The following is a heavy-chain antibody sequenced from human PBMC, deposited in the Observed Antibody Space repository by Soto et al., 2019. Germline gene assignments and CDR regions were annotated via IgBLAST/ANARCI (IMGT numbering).Heavy chain of an antibody. CDR1: GGSISSYY. CDR3: VRLWGWSVDY. CDR2: VYYSGGT. D-gene: IGHD6-19*01. J-gene: IGHJ4*02. Sequence: QVQLQESGPGLVKPSETLSLTCTVSGGSISSYYWSWIRQPPGKGLEWLGYVYYSGGTNYDPALKSRVTISVDKSMRIVSLKLIAVTAADTAVSYWVRLWGWSVDYWGQGTVVNVSS. V-gene: IGHV4-59*08.